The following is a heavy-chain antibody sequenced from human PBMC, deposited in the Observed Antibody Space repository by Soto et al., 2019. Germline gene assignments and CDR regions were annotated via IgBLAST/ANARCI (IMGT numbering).Heavy chain of an antibody. J-gene: IGHJ4*02. D-gene: IGHD1-26*01. CDR1: GFTFSTQA. V-gene: IGHV3-30-3*02. Sequence: PGGSLRLSCAASGFTFSTQAMHWVRQAPGKGLEWVAVISYDGSKIYYADSVKGRFTISRDNSKNTLYLQMNSLRAEDTAVYYCAKSLSVGATTPFDYWGQGTLVTVSS. CDR3: AKSLSVGATTPFDY. CDR2: ISYDGSKI.